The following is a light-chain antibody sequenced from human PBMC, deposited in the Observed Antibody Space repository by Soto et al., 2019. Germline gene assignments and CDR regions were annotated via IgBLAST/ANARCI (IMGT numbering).Light chain of an antibody. CDR2: DVS. V-gene: IGLV2-14*03. CDR1: SSDVGGYNY. CDR3: SSYTSSSTLV. J-gene: IGLJ3*02. Sequence: QSALTQPASVSGSPGQSIAISCTGTSSDVGGYNYVSWYQHHPGKAPKLMIYDVSNRPSGVSNRFSGSKSGNTASLTISGLQADDEADYYCSSYTSSSTLVFGGGTKVTVL.